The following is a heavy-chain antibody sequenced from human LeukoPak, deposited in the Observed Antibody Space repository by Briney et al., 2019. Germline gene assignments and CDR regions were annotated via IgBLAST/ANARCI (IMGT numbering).Heavy chain of an antibody. V-gene: IGHV4-39*07. CDR1: GGSISSSSYY. Sequence: ASETLSLTCTVSGGSISSSSYYWGWIRQPPGKGLEWIGSIYYSGSTNYNPSLKSRVTISVDTSKNQFSLKLSSVTAADTAVYYCARSDYGDYLPDAFDIWGQGTMVTVSS. J-gene: IGHJ3*02. CDR3: ARSDYGDYLPDAFDI. CDR2: IYYSGST. D-gene: IGHD4-17*01.